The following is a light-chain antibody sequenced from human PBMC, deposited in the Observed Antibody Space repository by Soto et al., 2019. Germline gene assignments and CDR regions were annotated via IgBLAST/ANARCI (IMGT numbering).Light chain of an antibody. J-gene: IGLJ3*02. CDR2: RSD. Sequence: QSVLTQPPSASGTPGQRLSISCSGNGSIFVNQYVYWYQQLSGAAPKLLIYRSDQRPSGVPERFSGSKSGTSASLTISGLRPEDEAQYYCAAYTGNLDGPVFGGGTKVTVL. V-gene: IGLV1-47*01. CDR1: GSIFVNQY. CDR3: AAYTGNLDGPV.